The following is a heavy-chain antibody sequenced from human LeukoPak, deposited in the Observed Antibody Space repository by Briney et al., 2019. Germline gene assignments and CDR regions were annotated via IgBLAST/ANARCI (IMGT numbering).Heavy chain of an antibody. V-gene: IGHV4-59*01. CDR2: IYYSGST. D-gene: IGHD6-19*01. Sequence: PSETLSLTCTVSGGSISSYYWSWIRQPPGEGLEWIGYIYYSGSTNYNPSLKSRVTISVDTSKNQFSLKLSSVTAADTAVYYCASQGYSSGWYPYWGQGTLVTVSS. CDR3: ASQGYSSGWYPY. J-gene: IGHJ4*02. CDR1: GGSISSYY.